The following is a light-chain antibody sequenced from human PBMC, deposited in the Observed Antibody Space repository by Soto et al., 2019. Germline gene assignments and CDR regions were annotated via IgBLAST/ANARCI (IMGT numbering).Light chain of an antibody. CDR1: SSDVGGYNY. CDR3: SSYTSSSTLVVV. Sequence: QSALTQPASVSVSPGQSITISCTGTSSDVGGYNYVSWYQHHPGKAPKLMIYDVSNRPSGVSNRFSGSKSGNTASLTISGLQAEDEADYYCSSYTSSSTLVVVVGGGTKLTVL. J-gene: IGLJ2*01. CDR2: DVS. V-gene: IGLV2-14*03.